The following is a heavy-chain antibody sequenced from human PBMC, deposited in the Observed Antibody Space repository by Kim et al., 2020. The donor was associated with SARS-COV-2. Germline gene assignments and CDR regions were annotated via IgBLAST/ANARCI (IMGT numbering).Heavy chain of an antibody. Sequence: NPSLKSRVTISADTSKNQFSLKLTSLTTADTAMYYCARSIYSGSPGAFDIWGQGTMVTVSS. V-gene: IGHV4-59*01. D-gene: IGHD1-26*01. J-gene: IGHJ3*02. CDR3: ARSIYSGSPGAFDI.